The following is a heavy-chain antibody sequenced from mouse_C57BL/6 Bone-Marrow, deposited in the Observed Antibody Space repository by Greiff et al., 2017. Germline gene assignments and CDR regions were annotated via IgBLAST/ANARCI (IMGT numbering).Heavy chain of an antibody. J-gene: IGHJ2*01. Sequence: EVMLVESGGGLVQPGGSLKLSCAASGFTFSDYYMYWVRQTPEKRLEWVAYISNGGGSTYYPDTVKGRFTISRENAKNTLYLQMSRLKSEDTAMYYCARCYYGSSNYFDYWGQGTTLTVSS. CDR1: GFTFSDYY. V-gene: IGHV5-12*01. D-gene: IGHD1-1*01. CDR2: ISNGGGST. CDR3: ARCYYGSSNYFDY.